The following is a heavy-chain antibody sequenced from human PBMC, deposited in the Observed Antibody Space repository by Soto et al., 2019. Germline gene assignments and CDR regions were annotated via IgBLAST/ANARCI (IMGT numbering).Heavy chain of an antibody. Sequence: RGSLRLSCAASGFTFSNAWMSWVRQAPGKGLEWVGRIKSKTDGGTTDYAAPVKGRFTISRDDSKNTLYLQMNSLKTEDTAVSYRTTARPLGDQIPKLGFHFDYWGQGILVNVS. J-gene: IGHJ4*02. D-gene: IGHD3-10*01. CDR1: GFTFSNAW. CDR3: TTARPLGDQIPKLGFHFDY. CDR2: IKSKTDGGTT. V-gene: IGHV3-15*01.